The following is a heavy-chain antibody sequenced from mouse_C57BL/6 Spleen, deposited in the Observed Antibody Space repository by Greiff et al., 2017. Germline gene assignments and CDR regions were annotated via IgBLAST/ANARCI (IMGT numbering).Heavy chain of an antibody. CDR2: INPNNGGT. D-gene: IGHD2-2*01. Sequence: EVQLQQSGPELVKPGASVKISCTASGYTFTDYYMNWVKQSHGKSLEWIGDINPNNGGTSYDEKVKGKGTLTVDKSTSTAYMELRSLRSEDSAVYYCSRWEVWLRRTFYSFDYWGQGTSVTVSA. CDR1: GYTFTDYY. J-gene: IGHJ4*01. CDR3: SRWEVWLRRTFYSFDY. V-gene: IGHV1-26*01.